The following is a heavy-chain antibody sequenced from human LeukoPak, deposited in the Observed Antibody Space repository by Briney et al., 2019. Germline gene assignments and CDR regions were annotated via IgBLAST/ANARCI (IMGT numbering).Heavy chain of an antibody. D-gene: IGHD6-13*01. CDR3: AREMVAAAGAFDI. CDR2: IYYSGST. Sequence: PSETLSLTCTVSGGSISSYYWGWIRQPPGKGLEWIGYIYYSGSTNYNPSLKSRVTISVDTSKNQFSLKLSSVTAADTAVYYCAREMVAAAGAFDIWGQGTMVTVSS. J-gene: IGHJ3*02. V-gene: IGHV4-59*01. CDR1: GGSISSYY.